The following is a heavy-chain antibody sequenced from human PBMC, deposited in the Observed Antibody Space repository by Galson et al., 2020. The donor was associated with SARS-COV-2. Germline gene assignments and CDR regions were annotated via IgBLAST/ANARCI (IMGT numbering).Heavy chain of an antibody. D-gene: IGHD1-26*01. CDR2: LNPNSGDT. V-gene: IGHV1-2*02. CDR1: GYSFITYY. J-gene: IGHJ6*02. CDR3: ATHTLGAHNGMDG. Sequence: ASVKVSCKASGYSFITYYIHWVRQAPGQGLEWVGWLNPNSGDTNYAQKFQGRVTMTRDTSISTAYLELSSLRSDDTALYYFATHTLGAHNGMDGWGQGTTVTV.